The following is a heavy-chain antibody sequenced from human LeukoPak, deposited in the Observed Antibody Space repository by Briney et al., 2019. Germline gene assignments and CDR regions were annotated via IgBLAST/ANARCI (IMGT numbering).Heavy chain of an antibody. J-gene: IGHJ4*02. D-gene: IGHD3-22*01. CDR3: ARPPKDASGYYLI. Sequence: KASETLSLTCTVSSGSISSGGYYWSWIRQHPGKGLEWIGYIYYSGSTYYNPSLKSRVTISVDTSKNQFSLKLSSVTAADTAVYYCARPPKDASGYYLIWGQGTLVTVSS. V-gene: IGHV4-31*03. CDR1: SGSISSGGYY. CDR2: IYYSGST.